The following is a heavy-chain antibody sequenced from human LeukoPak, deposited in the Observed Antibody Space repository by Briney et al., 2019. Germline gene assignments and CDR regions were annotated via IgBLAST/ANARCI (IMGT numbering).Heavy chain of an antibody. CDR3: VRDVTAGPFDY. CDR2: INSDGSST. J-gene: IGHJ4*02. Sequence: LPGGSLRLSCAASGFTFSTYWMHWVRQAPGKGLVWVSRINSDGSSTNYADSVKGRFTISRDNAKYTLSLQMNSLRAEDTAVYYCVRDVTAGPFDYWGQGTLVTVSS. D-gene: IGHD6-19*01. CDR1: GFTFSTYW. V-gene: IGHV3-74*01.